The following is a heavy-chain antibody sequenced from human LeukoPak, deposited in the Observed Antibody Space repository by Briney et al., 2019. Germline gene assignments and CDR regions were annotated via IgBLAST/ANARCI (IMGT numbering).Heavy chain of an antibody. V-gene: IGHV3-33*06. J-gene: IGHJ4*02. CDR2: IRYDGSNK. Sequence: QPGGSLRLSCVASGFTFSSYAMHWVRQAPGKGLEWVAVIRYDGSNKKYADSVKGRFTISRDNPKNTLYLQMNSLSPEDTAVYYCAKRGSLWDLDYWGQGTLVTVSS. D-gene: IGHD1-26*01. CDR1: GFTFSSYA. CDR3: AKRGSLWDLDY.